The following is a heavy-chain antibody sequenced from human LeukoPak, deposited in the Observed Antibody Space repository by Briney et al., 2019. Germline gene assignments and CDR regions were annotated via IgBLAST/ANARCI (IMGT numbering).Heavy chain of an antibody. Sequence: PSETLSLTCAVSGYSISSGYYWGWIRQPPGKGLEWIGSNYHSGSTYYNPSLKSRVTISVDTSKNQFSLKLSSVTAADTAVYYCAREGYGDGGYWGQGTLVTVSS. CDR2: NYHSGST. V-gene: IGHV4-38-2*02. CDR3: AREGYGDGGY. CDR1: GYSISSGYY. D-gene: IGHD4-17*01. J-gene: IGHJ4*02.